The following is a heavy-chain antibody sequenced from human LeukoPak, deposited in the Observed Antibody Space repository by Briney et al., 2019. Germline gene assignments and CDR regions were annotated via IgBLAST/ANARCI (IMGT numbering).Heavy chain of an antibody. Sequence: PSETLSLTCTVSGGSISSYYWSWIRQPPGKGLEWIGYIYYSGSTNYNPSLKSRVTISVDTSKNQFSLKLSSVTAADTAVYYCARGIPGLLWFGEPNWFDPWGQGTLVTVSS. CDR2: IYYSGST. CDR1: GGSISSYY. J-gene: IGHJ5*02. V-gene: IGHV4-59*01. D-gene: IGHD3-10*01. CDR3: ARGIPGLLWFGEPNWFDP.